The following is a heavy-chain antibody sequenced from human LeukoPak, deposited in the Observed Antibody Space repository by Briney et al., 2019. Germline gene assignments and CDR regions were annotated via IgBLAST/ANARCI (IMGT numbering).Heavy chain of an antibody. J-gene: IGHJ5*02. D-gene: IGHD3-10*01. CDR3: ARGGYTYYYGSGSPSNWFDP. CDR1: GGSFSGYY. V-gene: IGHV4-34*01. Sequence: NPSETLSLTCAVYGGSFSGYYWSWIRQPPGKGLEWIGEINHGGSTNYNPSLKSRVTISVDTSKNQFSLKLSSVTAADTAVYYCARGGYTYYYGSGSPSNWFDPWGQGTLVTVSS. CDR2: INHGGST.